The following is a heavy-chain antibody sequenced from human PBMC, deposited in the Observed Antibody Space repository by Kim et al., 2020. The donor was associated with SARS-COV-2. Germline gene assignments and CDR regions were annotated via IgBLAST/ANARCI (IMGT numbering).Heavy chain of an antibody. J-gene: IGHJ4*02. D-gene: IGHD1-1*01. CDR3: ARGGYTPFDY. V-gene: IGHV4-34*01. CDR1: GGSFSGYY. CDR2: INHSGST. Sequence: SETLSLTCAVYGGSFSGYYWSWIRQPPGKGLEWIGEINHSGSTNYNPSLKSRVTISVDTSKNQFSLKLSSVTAADTAVYYCARGGYTPFDYWGQGTLVTVSS.